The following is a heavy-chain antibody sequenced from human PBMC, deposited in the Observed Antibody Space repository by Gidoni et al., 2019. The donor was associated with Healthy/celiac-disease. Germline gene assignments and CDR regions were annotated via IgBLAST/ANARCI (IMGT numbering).Heavy chain of an antibody. J-gene: IGHJ2*01. V-gene: IGHV3-13*05. Sequence: EVQLVESGGGLVQPGGSLRLSCAASGFTFSSYDMHWVRQATGKGLEWVSAIGTAGDPYYPGSVKGRFTISRENAKNSLYLQMNSLRAGDTAVYYCARSTIFGVDWYFDLWGRGTLVTVSS. D-gene: IGHD3-3*01. CDR3: ARSTIFGVDWYFDL. CDR1: GFTFSSYD. CDR2: IGTAGDP.